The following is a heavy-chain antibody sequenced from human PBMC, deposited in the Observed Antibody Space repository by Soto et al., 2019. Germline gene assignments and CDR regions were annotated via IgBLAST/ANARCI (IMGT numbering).Heavy chain of an antibody. D-gene: IGHD3-10*01. V-gene: IGHV1-24*01. Sequence: QVQLVQSGAEVKKPGASVKVSCKVSGYTLTELSMHWVRQAPGKGLEWMGGFDPEDGETIYAQKCQGRVTMNEDTSTDTAYMELSSLRSEDTAVYYCAKATLVRGDSEKYCQHWGHGTLVTVSS. J-gene: IGHJ1*01. CDR3: AKATLVRGDSEKYCQH. CDR1: GYTLTELS. CDR2: FDPEDGET.